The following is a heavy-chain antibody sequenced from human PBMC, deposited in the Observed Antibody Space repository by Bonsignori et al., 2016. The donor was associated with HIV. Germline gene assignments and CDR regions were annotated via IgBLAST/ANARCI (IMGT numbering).Heavy chain of an antibody. CDR3: ARSCSSTSCWYHYYYYMDV. Sequence: VRQMPGKGLEWVAFIRYDGSNKYYADSVKGRFTISRDNSKNTLYLQMNSLRAEDTAVYYCARSCSSTSCWYHYYYYMDVWGKGTTVTVSS. J-gene: IGHJ6*03. CDR2: IRYDGSNK. D-gene: IGHD2-2*01. V-gene: IGHV3-30*02.